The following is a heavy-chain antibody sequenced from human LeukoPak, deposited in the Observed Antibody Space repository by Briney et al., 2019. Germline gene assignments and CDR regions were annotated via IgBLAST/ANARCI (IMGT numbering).Heavy chain of an antibody. V-gene: IGHV3-30-3*01. CDR1: GFTFSSYA. Sequence: PGGSLRLSCAASGFTFSSYAMHWVRQAPGKGLEWVAVISYDGSNKYYADSVKGRFTISRDNSKNTLYLQMNSLRAEDTAVYYCARVWGNWNDVGPFDYWGQGTLVTVSS. J-gene: IGHJ4*02. CDR3: ARVWGNWNDVGPFDY. CDR2: ISYDGSNK. D-gene: IGHD1-1*01.